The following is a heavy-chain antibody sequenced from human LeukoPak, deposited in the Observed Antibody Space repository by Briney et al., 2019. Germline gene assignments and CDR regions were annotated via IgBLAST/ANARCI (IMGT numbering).Heavy chain of an antibody. D-gene: IGHD4-17*01. CDR3: ARDGRATVTTRCMDV. Sequence: GGSLRLSCAASGFTVSSNYMSWVRQAPGKGLEWVSVISGGGSTYYADSVKGRFTISRDNAKNSLYLQMNSLRAEDTAVYYCARDGRATVTTRCMDVWGQGTTVTVSS. CDR2: ISGGGST. CDR1: GFTVSSNY. V-gene: IGHV3-66*01. J-gene: IGHJ6*02.